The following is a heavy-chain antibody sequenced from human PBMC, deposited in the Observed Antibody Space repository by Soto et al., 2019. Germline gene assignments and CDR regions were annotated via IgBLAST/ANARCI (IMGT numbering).Heavy chain of an antibody. D-gene: IGHD4-17*01. CDR3: ARDSTTVTTPLDY. Sequence: QVQLVQSGAEVKKPGASVKVSCKASGYTFTSYGISWVRQAPGQGLEWMGWISASNGNTNYAQKLQGRVTMTTDTSTSTAYVELWSLRSDETAVYYCARDSTTVTTPLDYCGQGTLVTVSS. J-gene: IGHJ4*02. V-gene: IGHV1-18*01. CDR1: GYTFTSYG. CDR2: ISASNGNT.